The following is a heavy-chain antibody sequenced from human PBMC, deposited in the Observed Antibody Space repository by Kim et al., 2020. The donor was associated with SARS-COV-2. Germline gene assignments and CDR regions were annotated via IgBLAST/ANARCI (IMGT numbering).Heavy chain of an antibody. Sequence: ASVKVSCKASGYTFTNYYIHWVRQAPGQGLEWMGIINPSGGSTSNAQKFQGRVTMTRDTSTSTVYMELSSLRSEDTAVYYCARVPGGGYNFDYWGQGTLVTVSS. CDR3: ARVPGGGYNFDY. CDR1: GYTFTNYY. V-gene: IGHV1-46*01. CDR2: INPSGGST. D-gene: IGHD1-26*01. J-gene: IGHJ4*02.